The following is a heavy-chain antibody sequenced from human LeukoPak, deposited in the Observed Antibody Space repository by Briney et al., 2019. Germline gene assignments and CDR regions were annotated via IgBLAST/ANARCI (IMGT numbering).Heavy chain of an antibody. CDR1: GGSISSYY. CDR2: IYYSGST. D-gene: IGHD4-11*01. Sequence: PSETLSLTCTGSGGSISSYYWSLIRQPPGKRLEWIGYIYYSGSTNYNPSLKSRVTISVDTSKNQFSLKLSSVTAADTAVYYCARAVSPVSWPTGYYYMDVWGKGTTVTVSS. J-gene: IGHJ6*03. V-gene: IGHV4-59*01. CDR3: ARAVSPVSWPTGYYYMDV.